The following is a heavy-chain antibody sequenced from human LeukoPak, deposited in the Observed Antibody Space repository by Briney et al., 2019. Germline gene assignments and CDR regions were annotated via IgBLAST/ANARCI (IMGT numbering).Heavy chain of an antibody. CDR1: GFTFRSYG. CDR2: ISYDGTNK. CDR3: ARDRSSAYDY. D-gene: IGHD3-22*01. V-gene: IGHV3-30*03. Sequence: GGSLRLSCAASGFTFRSYGMHWVRQAPGKGLDWVAVISYDGTNKYYADSVKGRFTISRDNSKNTLYLQMNSLRAEDTAVYYCARDRSSAYDYWGQGTLVTVSS. J-gene: IGHJ4*02.